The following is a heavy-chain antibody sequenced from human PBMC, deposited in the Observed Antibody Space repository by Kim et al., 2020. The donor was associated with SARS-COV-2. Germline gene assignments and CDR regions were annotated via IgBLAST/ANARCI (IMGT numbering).Heavy chain of an antibody. D-gene: IGHD6-13*01. Sequence: GGSLRLSCAASGFTFSDYYMTWIRQDPGKGLAWLSYISSSGTYIKYSYSVKVRFTISRDNAKNSLYLPMNSLRAEDTAVFYCARVSSGSSSWYWFDPWGQGTLVTVSS. CDR1: GFTFSDYY. V-gene: IGHV3-11*05. J-gene: IGHJ5*02. CDR3: ARVSSGSSSWYWFDP. CDR2: ISSSGTYI.